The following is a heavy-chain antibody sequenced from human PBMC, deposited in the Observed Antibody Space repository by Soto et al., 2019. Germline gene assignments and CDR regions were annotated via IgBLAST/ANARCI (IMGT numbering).Heavy chain of an antibody. D-gene: IGHD5-18*01. CDR3: GXXLTGTSGHSDFDS. CDR2: IYPDVSP. CDR1: GESVTSNRYF. J-gene: IGHJ5*01. V-gene: IGHV4-39*01. Sequence: SQTLPLTFPVSGESVTSNRYFFARLRRPPGTVLEWLASIYPDVSPYILPSLKSRVSMSLHTSKNQFSLKLPSVPAADTAVIFCGXXLTGTSGHSDFDSWGQGTLVTVSS.